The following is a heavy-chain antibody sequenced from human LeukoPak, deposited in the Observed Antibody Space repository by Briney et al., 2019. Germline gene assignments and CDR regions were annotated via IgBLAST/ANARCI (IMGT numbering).Heavy chain of an antibody. J-gene: IGHJ4*02. Sequence: SETLSLTCAVYGGSFSGYYWSWIRQPPGKGLEWIGEINHSGSTNYNPSLKRRVTISVDTSKNQFSLKLSSVTAADTAVYYCLLNYDILTGYYTDYWGQGTLVTVSS. D-gene: IGHD3-9*01. CDR1: GGSFSGYY. CDR3: LLNYDILTGYYTDY. V-gene: IGHV4-34*01. CDR2: INHSGST.